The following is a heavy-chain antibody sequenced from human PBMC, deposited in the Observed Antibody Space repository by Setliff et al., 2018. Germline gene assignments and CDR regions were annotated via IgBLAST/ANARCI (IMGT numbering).Heavy chain of an antibody. Sequence: GASVKVSCKASGGTFSSYAISWVRQAPGQGLEWMGGIIPILGIANYAQKFQGRVTITADESTSTAYMELSSLRSEDTAVYYCARDLKVDTAMVEYNWFDPWGQGTLVTVSS. CDR1: GGTFSSYA. D-gene: IGHD5-18*01. CDR2: IIPILGIA. J-gene: IGHJ5*02. CDR3: ARDLKVDTAMVEYNWFDP. V-gene: IGHV1-69*10.